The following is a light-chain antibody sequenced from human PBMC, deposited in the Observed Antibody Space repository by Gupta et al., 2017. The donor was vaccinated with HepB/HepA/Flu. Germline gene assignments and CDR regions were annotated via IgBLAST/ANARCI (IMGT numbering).Light chain of an antibody. J-gene: IGLJ3*02. CDR1: NLGIKG. CDR3: PEGDSVLCV. Sequence: SYVLPQPPSMSVAPGLTARIPCSGHNLGIKGVHWYQPNPSQSPVLVVYDDSVRASGLPCRFYGSNYAKKATLTISRVEAGEEADDYCPEGDSVLCVFGGGTKLTVL. CDR2: DDS. V-gene: IGLV3-21*02.